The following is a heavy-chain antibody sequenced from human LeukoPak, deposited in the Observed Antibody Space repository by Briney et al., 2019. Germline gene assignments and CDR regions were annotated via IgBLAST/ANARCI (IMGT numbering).Heavy chain of an antibody. CDR1: GFTFSSYG. CDR3: AKVHSSGWDGGDY. Sequence: GGSLRLSCAASGFTFSSYGMSWVRQAPGKGLEWVSIISAGGGTTYYADSVRSRFTISRDNSNNTPYLQMDSLRAEDTAVHYCAKVHSSGWDGGDYWGQGTLVTVSS. J-gene: IGHJ4*02. CDR2: ISAGGGTT. D-gene: IGHD6-19*01. V-gene: IGHV3-23*01.